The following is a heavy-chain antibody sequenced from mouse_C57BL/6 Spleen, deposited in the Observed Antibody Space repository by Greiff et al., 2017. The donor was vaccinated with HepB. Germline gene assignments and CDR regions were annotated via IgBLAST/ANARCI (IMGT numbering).Heavy chain of an antibody. J-gene: IGHJ3*01. D-gene: IGHD4-1*01. CDR3: AREGNWAWFAD. CDR2: ISYDGSN. CDR1: GYSITSGYY. Sequence: EVQLQESGPGLVKPSQSLSLTCSVTGYSITSGYYWNWIRQFPGNKLEWMGYISYDGSNNYNPSLKNQISITRDTSKNPFFLKLNSVTTEDTATYDCAREGNWAWFADWGQGTLVTVSA. V-gene: IGHV3-6*01.